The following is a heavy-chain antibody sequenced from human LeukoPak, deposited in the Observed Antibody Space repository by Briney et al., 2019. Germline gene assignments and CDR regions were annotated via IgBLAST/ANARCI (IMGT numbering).Heavy chain of an antibody. CDR2: INPNSGGT. CDR3: ARIRVPPVGDY. J-gene: IGHJ4*02. D-gene: IGHD1-1*01. CDR1: GYTFTVYY. Sequence: WASVKVSCKASGYTFTVYYMHWVRQAPGQGLEWMGRINPNSGGTNYTQKFQGRVTMTRDTSISTAYMELSRLRSDDTAVYYCARIRVPPVGDYWGQGTLVTVSS. V-gene: IGHV1-2*06.